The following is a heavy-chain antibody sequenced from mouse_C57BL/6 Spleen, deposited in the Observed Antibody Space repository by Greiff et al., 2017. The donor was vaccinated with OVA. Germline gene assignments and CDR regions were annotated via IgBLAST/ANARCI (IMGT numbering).Heavy chain of an antibody. J-gene: IGHJ4*01. CDR1: GYTFTDYE. CDR3: TRPLYYAMDY. V-gene: IGHV1-15*01. Sequence: QVQLQQSGAELVRPGASVTLSCKASGYTFTDYEMHWVKQTPVHGLEWIGAIDPETGGTDYNQKFKGKAILTADKSSSTAYMELRSLTSEDSAVYYCTRPLYYAMDYWGQGTSVTVSS. CDR2: IDPETGGT.